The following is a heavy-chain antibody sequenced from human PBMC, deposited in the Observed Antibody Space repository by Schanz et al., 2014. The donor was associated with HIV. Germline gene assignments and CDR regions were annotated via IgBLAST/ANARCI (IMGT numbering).Heavy chain of an antibody. CDR2: ISYDGSNK. J-gene: IGHJ3*02. D-gene: IGHD1-26*01. V-gene: IGHV3-30*18. CDR1: GLTFSSYG. CDR3: AKDGSWEAFDGFDI. Sequence: QVQLVESWGGVVQPGRSLRLSCAGSGLTFSSYGMHWVRQAPGKGLEWVAVISYDGSNKYYADSVKGRFTISRDNSKNTLYLQMNSLRAEDTAVYYCAKDGSWEAFDGFDIWGQGTMVTVSS.